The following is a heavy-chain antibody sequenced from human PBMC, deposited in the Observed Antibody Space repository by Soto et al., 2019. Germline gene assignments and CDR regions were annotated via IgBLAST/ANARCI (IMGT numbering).Heavy chain of an antibody. J-gene: IGHJ5*02. CDR3: ASLRGVGAVNWFGP. Sequence: ELQLVRSGAEVKKPGESLRISCKGSGYTFTNYWISWVRQMPGKGLEWMGRIDPSDSYTHYNPSFQGHVTISADTSVSTTYLQWSSLKASDTAIYYCASLRGVGAVNWFGPWGQGTVVTVSS. D-gene: IGHD1-26*01. V-gene: IGHV5-10-1*03. CDR1: GYTFTNYW. CDR2: IDPSDSYT.